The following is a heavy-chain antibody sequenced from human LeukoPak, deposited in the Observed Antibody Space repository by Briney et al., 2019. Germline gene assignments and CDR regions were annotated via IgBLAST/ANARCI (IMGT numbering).Heavy chain of an antibody. V-gene: IGHV3-23*01. J-gene: IGHJ5*02. CDR1: GFTFSSCA. Sequence: GGSLRLSCAASGFTFSSCAMSWVRQAPGKGLEWVSAISGSGGSTYYADSVKGRFTISRDNSKNTLYLQMNSLRAEDTAVYYCARSMNYYGSGTPGWFDPWGQGTLVTVSS. CDR3: ARSMNYYGSGTPGWFDP. CDR2: ISGSGGST. D-gene: IGHD3-10*01.